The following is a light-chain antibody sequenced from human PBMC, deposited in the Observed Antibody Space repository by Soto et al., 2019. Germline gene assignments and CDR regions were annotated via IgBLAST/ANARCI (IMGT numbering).Light chain of an antibody. V-gene: IGKV4-1*01. CDR1: QSVLYSSNNKNY. J-gene: IGKJ1*01. Sequence: DIVMTQSPDSLAVSLGERATINCKSSQSVLYSSNNKNYLAWYQQKRGQAPWLLIYGAFNRAGGVPDRFSGSGSGTDFTLTISRLEPEDFAVYYCQQYGSSPRTFGQGTMVDIK. CDR3: QQYGSSPRT. CDR2: GAF.